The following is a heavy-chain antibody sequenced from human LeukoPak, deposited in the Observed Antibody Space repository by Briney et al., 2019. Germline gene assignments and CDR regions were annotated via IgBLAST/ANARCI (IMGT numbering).Heavy chain of an antibody. J-gene: IGHJ6*03. V-gene: IGHV3-48*01. CDR2: ISSSSTI. CDR1: GFSFKTYS. CDR3: ARQYYYYMDV. Sequence: GGSLRLSCAASGFSFKTYSMNWVRQAPGKGLEWVSYISSSSTIYYADSVKGRFTISRDNAKNSLYLQMNSLRAEDTAVYYCARQYYYYMDVWGKGTTVTVSS.